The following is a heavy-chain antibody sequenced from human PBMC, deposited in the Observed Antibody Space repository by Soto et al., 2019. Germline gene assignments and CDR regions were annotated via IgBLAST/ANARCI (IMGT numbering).Heavy chain of an antibody. CDR1: GGSISSSSYY. CDR3: ARLQEYYDFWSAQNEGLYFDY. Sequence: SETLSLTCTVSGGSISSSSYYWGWIRQPPGKGLEWIGSIYYSGSTYYNPSLKSRVTISVDTSKNQFSLKLSSVTAADTAVYYCARLQEYYDFWSAQNEGLYFDYWGQGTLVTVSS. V-gene: IGHV4-39*01. CDR2: IYYSGST. J-gene: IGHJ4*02. D-gene: IGHD3-3*01.